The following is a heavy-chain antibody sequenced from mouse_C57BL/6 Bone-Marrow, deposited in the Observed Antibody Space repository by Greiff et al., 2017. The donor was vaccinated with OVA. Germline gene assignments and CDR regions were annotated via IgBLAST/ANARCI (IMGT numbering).Heavy chain of an antibody. CDR1: GFSLTSYG. Sequence: QVQLQQSGPGLVQPSQSLSITCTVSGFSLTSYGVHWVRQSPGKGLEWLGVIWSGGSTDYNAAFISRLSISKDNSKSQVFFKMNSLQADDTAIYYCARNGRYYYGSSYPFAYWGQGTLVTVSA. CDR2: IWSGGST. J-gene: IGHJ3*01. V-gene: IGHV2-2*01. CDR3: ARNGRYYYGSSYPFAY. D-gene: IGHD1-1*01.